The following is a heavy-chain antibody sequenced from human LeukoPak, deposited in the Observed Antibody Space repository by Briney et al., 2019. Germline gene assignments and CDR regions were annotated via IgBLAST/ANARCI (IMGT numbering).Heavy chain of an antibody. CDR1: GYSFTSYW. J-gene: IGHJ4*02. Sequence: GESLKISCQGSGYSFTSYWIGWVRQMPGKGLGWMGIIYPGDSDTRYSPSFQGQVTISADKSISTAYLQWSSLKASDTAMYYCAAYYYDSSGYYLQYFDYWGQGTLVTVSS. CDR3: AAYYYDSSGYYLQYFDY. V-gene: IGHV5-51*01. D-gene: IGHD3-22*01. CDR2: IYPGDSDT.